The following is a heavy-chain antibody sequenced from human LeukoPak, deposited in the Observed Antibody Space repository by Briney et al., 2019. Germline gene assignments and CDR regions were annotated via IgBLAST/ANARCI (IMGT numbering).Heavy chain of an antibody. Sequence: GGSLRLSCAASGFTFSSYEMNWVRQAPGKGLEWVSYISSSGSTIYYADSVKGRFTISRDNAKNSLYLQMNSLRAEDTAVYYCARVRGEAFDFWGQGTMVTVSS. CDR3: ARVRGEAFDF. J-gene: IGHJ3*01. D-gene: IGHD3-10*01. CDR2: ISSSGSTI. V-gene: IGHV3-48*03. CDR1: GFTFSSYE.